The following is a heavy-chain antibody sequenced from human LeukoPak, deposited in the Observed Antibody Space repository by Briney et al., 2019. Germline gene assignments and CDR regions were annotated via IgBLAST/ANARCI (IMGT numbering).Heavy chain of an antibody. D-gene: IGHD6-13*01. J-gene: IGHJ4*02. CDR2: ISGSAGST. CDR3: AKDRRGIAAAGYFDY. V-gene: IGHV3-23*01. Sequence: GGSMRLSCAASGFTFSSYDMSWVRQAPGKGLEWVSAISGSAGSTYYADSVKGRFTISRDNSKNTLYLQMNSLRAEDTAVYYCAKDRRGIAAAGYFDYWGQGTLVTVSS. CDR1: GFTFSSYD.